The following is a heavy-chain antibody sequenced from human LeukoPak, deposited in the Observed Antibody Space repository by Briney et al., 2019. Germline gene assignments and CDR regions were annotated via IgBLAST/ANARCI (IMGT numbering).Heavy chain of an antibody. CDR3: ASSRYDSSGYYGIIGY. Sequence: PGGSLRLSCAASGFTFSSYSMNWVRQAPGKGLEWVSSISRSSNYKYYADSVKGRFTISRDNAKNSLYLQMNSLRAEDTALCYCASSRYDSSGYYGIIGYWGQGTLVTVSS. J-gene: IGHJ4*02. CDR2: ISRSSNYK. D-gene: IGHD3-22*01. V-gene: IGHV3-21*01. CDR1: GFTFSSYS.